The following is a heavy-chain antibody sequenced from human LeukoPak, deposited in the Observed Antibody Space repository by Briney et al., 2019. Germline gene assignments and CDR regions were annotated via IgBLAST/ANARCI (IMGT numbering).Heavy chain of an antibody. CDR2: INPNSGGT. D-gene: IGHD6-19*01. Sequence: GASVKVSCKASGYTFTGYYMHWVRQAPGQGLEWMGWINPNSGGTNYAQKFQGRVTMTRDTSISTAYMELSRLRSDDTAVYYCARDPHSSGWHPGWFDPWGQGTLVTVSS. J-gene: IGHJ5*02. V-gene: IGHV1-2*02. CDR3: ARDPHSSGWHPGWFDP. CDR1: GYTFTGYY.